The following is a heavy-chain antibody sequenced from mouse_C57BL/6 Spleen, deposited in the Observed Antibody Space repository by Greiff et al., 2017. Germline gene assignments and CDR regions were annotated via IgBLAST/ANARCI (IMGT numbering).Heavy chain of an antibody. V-gene: IGHV1-69*01. CDR3: ARRDGSSYGYFDV. CDR2: IDPSDSYT. J-gene: IGHJ1*03. Sequence: QVQLKQPGAELVMPGASVKLSCKASGYTFTSYWMHWVKQRPGQGLEWIGEIDPSDSYTNYNQKFKGKSTLTVDKSSSTAYMQLSSLTSEDSAVYYCARRDGSSYGYFDVWGTGTTVTVSS. CDR1: GYTFTSYW. D-gene: IGHD1-1*01.